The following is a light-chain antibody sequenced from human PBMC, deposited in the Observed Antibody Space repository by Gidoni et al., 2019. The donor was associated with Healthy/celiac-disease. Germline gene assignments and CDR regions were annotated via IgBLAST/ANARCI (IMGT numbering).Light chain of an antibody. CDR2: GAA. V-gene: IGKV3-20*01. CDR1: QSVSSSY. CDR3: QQYGSSPPWT. Sequence: IVLTQSPGTLSLSPGERATLSCSASQSVSSSYLAWYQQKPGQAPRLLISGAASRATGIPDRFSGSGSGTDFTLTISRLEPEDFAVYYCQQYGSSPPWTFXQXTKVEIK. J-gene: IGKJ1*01.